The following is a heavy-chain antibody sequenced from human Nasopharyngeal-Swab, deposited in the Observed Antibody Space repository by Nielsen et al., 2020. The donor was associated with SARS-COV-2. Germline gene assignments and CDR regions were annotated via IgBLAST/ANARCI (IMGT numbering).Heavy chain of an antibody. J-gene: IGHJ4*02. CDR2: IAHDASNE. CDR1: GFTFSSFC. D-gene: IGHD4-17*01. V-gene: IGHV3-30*03. CDR3: ARDAPAHYGAFY. Sequence: GGSLGLSCAASGFTFSSFCMHWVRQAPGKGLEWVAFIAHDASNEYYGDSVKGRFSISRDSSKNTLYLQMDSLRGEDTAVYYCARDAPAHYGAFYWGRGTLVTVSS.